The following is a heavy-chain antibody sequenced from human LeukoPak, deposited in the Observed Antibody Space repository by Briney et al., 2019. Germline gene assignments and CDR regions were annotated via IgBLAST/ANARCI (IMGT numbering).Heavy chain of an antibody. Sequence: PSETLSLTCTVSGYSISSGYYWGWIRQPPGKGLEWIGSIYHSGSTYYNPSLKSRVTISVDTSKNQFSLKLSSVTAADTAVYYCARVVRGEISSGYYYGLFDYWGQGTLVTVSS. CDR2: IYHSGST. D-gene: IGHD3-22*01. V-gene: IGHV4-38-2*02. J-gene: IGHJ4*02. CDR1: GYSISSGYY. CDR3: ARVVRGEISSGYYYGLFDY.